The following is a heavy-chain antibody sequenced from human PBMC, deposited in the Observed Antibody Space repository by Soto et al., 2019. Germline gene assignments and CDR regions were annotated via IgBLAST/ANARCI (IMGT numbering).Heavy chain of an antibody. D-gene: IGHD6-13*01. V-gene: IGHV1-69*01. Sequence: QVQLVQSGAEVKKPGSSVKVSCKASGGTFSSYAISWVRQAPGQGLXXXXGILPIFGTANYAQKFQGRVTITADESTSTAYMELSSLRSEDTAVYYCARASTYSSIVSHFDYWGQGTLVTVSS. CDR3: ARASTYSSIVSHFDY. CDR2: ILPIFGTA. CDR1: GGTFSSYA. J-gene: IGHJ4*02.